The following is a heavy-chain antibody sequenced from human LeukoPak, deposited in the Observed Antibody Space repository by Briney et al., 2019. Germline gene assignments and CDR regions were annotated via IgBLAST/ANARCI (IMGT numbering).Heavy chain of an antibody. CDR1: GYIFTHYW. V-gene: IGHV5-51*01. D-gene: IGHD3-10*01. CDR3: ARQSRDGSKTRGYYFDY. Sequence: GKSLKISCQVSGYIFTHYWIGWVRQMPEKGLESMGIIYPADSDTTYSPSFQGQVTISADKSISTVYLQWSSLKASDTAMYYCARQSRDGSKTRGYYFDYWGQGTLLTVSS. J-gene: IGHJ4*02. CDR2: IYPADSDT.